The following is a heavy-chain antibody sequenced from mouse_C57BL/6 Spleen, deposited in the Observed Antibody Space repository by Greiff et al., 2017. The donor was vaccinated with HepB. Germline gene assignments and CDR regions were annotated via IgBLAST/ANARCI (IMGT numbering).Heavy chain of an antibody. CDR3: TRDGYYWYFDV. J-gene: IGHJ1*03. D-gene: IGHD1-1*01. Sequence: EVQRVESGEGLVKPGGSLKLSCAASGFTFSSYAMSWVRQTPEKRLEWVAYISSGGDYIYYADTVKGRFTISRDNARNPLYLQISSLKSEDTAMYYCTRDGYYWYFDVCGTGTTVTVSS. V-gene: IGHV5-9-1*02. CDR1: GFTFSSYA. CDR2: ISSGGDYI.